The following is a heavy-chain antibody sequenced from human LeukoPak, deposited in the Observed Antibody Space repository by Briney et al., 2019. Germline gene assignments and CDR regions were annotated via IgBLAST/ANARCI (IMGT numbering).Heavy chain of an antibody. CDR3: ARWDSSGYYSRRLGYFDY. D-gene: IGHD3-22*01. J-gene: IGHJ4*02. CDR2: INHSGST. Sequence: SETLSLTCAVYGGSFSGYYWSWIRQPPGKGREWIGEINHSGSTNYNPSLKSRVTISVDTSKNQFSLKMSSVTAADTAVYYCARWDSSGYYSRRLGYFDYWGQGTLVTVSS. V-gene: IGHV4-34*01. CDR1: GGSFSGYY.